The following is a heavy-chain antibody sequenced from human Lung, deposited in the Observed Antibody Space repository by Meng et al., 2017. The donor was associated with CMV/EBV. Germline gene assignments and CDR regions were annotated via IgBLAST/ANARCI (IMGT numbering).Heavy chain of an antibody. CDR3: ARDLIRGVVGARPRGPGDL. J-gene: IGHJ4*01. CDR1: GFTFSGYS. D-gene: IGHD1-26*01. CDR2: ITSRSSNT. V-gene: IGHV3-21*01. Sequence: GGSXRLXXVASGFTFSGYSMNWVRQTPGKGLEWVSSITSRSSNTYYSDSVKGRFTISRDNAKNSLYLQMNSLRDEDTAVYYCARDLIRGVVGARPRGPGDLWGHGXLVTVSS.